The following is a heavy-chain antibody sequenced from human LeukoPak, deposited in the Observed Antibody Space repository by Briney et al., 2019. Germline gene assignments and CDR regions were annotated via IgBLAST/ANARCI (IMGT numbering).Heavy chain of an antibody. CDR1: EYRFTSYW. D-gene: IGHD6-6*01. V-gene: IGHV5-51*01. CDR2: IYPGVSDT. J-gene: IGHJ4*02. CDR3: ARLSGYSSSSSFDY. Sequence: GESLKISCKGSEYRFTSYWNGWVPQMPGKGLEGMWIIYPGVSDTIYSPSFQGQVTISADRAISTAYLQWSSLKASDTAMYYCARLSGYSSSSSFDYWGQGTLVTVSS.